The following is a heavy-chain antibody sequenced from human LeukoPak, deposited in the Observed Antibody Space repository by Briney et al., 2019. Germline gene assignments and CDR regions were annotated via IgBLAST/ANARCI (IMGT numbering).Heavy chain of an antibody. CDR2: IYPGDSDT. D-gene: IGHD2-2*01. CDR1: GYSFTTYW. V-gene: IGHV5-51*01. CDR3: ARRYCSSTSCYAFDY. J-gene: IGHJ4*02. Sequence: GESLKISCKGSGYSFTTYWIGWVRQMPGKGLEWMGIIYPGDSDTRYSPSFQGQVTISADKSISTAYLQWSSLKASDTAMYYCARRYCSSTSCYAFDYWGQGTLVTVS.